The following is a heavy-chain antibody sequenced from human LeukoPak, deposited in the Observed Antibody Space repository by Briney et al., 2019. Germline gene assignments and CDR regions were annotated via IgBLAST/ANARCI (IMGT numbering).Heavy chain of an antibody. D-gene: IGHD2-2*01. V-gene: IGHV3-11*04. CDR3: ATALRYCSSTSCQLGNYYFDY. CDR2: ISRSGSTI. CDR1: GFTFSDYY. J-gene: IGHJ4*02. Sequence: PGGSLRLSCAASGFTFSDYYMSWIRQAPGKGLEWVSYISRSGSTIYYADSVKGRFTISRDNAKNSLYLQMNSLRAEDTAVYYCATALRYCSSTSCQLGNYYFDYWGQGTLVTVSS.